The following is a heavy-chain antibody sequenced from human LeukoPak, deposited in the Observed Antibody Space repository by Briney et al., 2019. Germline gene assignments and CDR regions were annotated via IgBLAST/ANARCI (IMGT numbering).Heavy chain of an antibody. D-gene: IGHD6-25*01. J-gene: IGHJ4*02. CDR1: GGSISSSSYY. Sequence: KSSETLSLTCTVSGGSISSSSYYWGWIRQPPGKGLEWIGSIYYSGSTYYNPSLKSRVTISVDTSKNQFSLKLSSVTAADTAVYYCAREGVGKQRIYWGQGTLVTVSS. CDR3: AREGVGKQRIY. V-gene: IGHV4-39*07. CDR2: IYYSGST.